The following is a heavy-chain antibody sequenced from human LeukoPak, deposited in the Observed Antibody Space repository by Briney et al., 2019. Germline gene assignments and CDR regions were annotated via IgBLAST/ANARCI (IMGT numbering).Heavy chain of an antibody. CDR2: IKQDGSEK. J-gene: IGHJ4*02. D-gene: IGHD4-17*01. CDR3: VKTTVDY. CDR1: VFPFSSYW. Sequence: PGGSLRLSCAAAVFPFSSYWISSVRQAPGKGLEWVANIKQDGSEKYYVDSVKGRFTISRDNANETLYLGRNSLRAEDTAVYYCVKTTVDYWGQGTLVTVSS. V-gene: IGHV3-7*05.